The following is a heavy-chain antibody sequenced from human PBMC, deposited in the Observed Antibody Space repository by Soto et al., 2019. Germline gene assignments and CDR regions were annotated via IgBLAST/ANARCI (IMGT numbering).Heavy chain of an antibody. CDR2: INPGGGST. CDR3: VAGGMDV. D-gene: IGHD6-19*01. J-gene: IGHJ6*02. V-gene: IGHV1-46*01. Sequence: QVQLVQSGAEVKKPGASVKVSCKASGYTFTSYYMHWVRQAPGQGLEWMGIINPGGGSTSYAQKFEGRVTMTRDTSTSTVYMVLSSLRSEDTAVYYCVAGGMDVWGQGTAVTVSS. CDR1: GYTFTSYY.